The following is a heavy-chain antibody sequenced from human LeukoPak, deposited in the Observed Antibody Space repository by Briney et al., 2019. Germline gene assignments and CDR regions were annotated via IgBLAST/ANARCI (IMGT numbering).Heavy chain of an antibody. Sequence: GGSLRLSFAASGFTFSSSAMSWVRQAPGQGLGWGSAVSGSGGYTYYADSVKGQFTITRDNSKNTLYLQMNSLRAEDTAVYYCAKSPQVSTVTTYYFHYWGQGTLVTVSS. V-gene: IGHV3-23*01. J-gene: IGHJ4*02. CDR3: AKSPQVSTVTTYYFHY. D-gene: IGHD4-17*01. CDR1: GFTFSSSA. CDR2: VSGSGGYT.